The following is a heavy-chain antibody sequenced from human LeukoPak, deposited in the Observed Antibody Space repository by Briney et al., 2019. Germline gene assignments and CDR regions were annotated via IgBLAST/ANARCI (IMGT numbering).Heavy chain of an antibody. CDR1: GASISTYY. CDR3: ARVPDTSGYFYYFDY. Sequence: SETLSLTCTVSGASISTYYRGWVRQPPEKRPEWIGHISYSGGTNYNPSPKSRVTISMDPSKNQFSLNLISVTAADTAVYYCARVPDTSGYFYYFDYWGRGTLVTVSS. CDR2: ISYSGGT. J-gene: IGHJ4*02. V-gene: IGHV4-59*01. D-gene: IGHD3-22*01.